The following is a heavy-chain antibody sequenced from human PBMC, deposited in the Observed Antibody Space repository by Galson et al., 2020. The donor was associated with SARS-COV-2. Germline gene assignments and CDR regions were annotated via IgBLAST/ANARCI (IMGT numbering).Heavy chain of an antibody. CDR3: ATDIAAAQVGLTYYFDY. D-gene: IGHD6-25*01. V-gene: IGHV1-24*01. CDR1: GYTLTELA. Sequence: GESLKISCKVSGYTLTELALHWVRQAPGKGLEWMGGFNPEDGETIYAQRFQGRVTMTEDTSTDTAYMELSSLRSEDTAVYYCATDIAAAQVGLTYYFDYWGQGTLVSVAS. CDR2: FNPEDGET. J-gene: IGHJ4*02.